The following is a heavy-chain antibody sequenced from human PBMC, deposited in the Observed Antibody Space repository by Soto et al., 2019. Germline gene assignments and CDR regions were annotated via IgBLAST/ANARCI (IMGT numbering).Heavy chain of an antibody. CDR2: INAGNGNT. V-gene: IGHV1-3*01. J-gene: IGHJ6*02. Sequence: GASVKVSCKASGYTFTSYAMHWVRQAPGQRLEWMGWINAGNGNTKYSQKFQGRVTITRDTSASTAYMELSSLRSEDTAVYYCAADSDFWSGYPHYYYYGMDVWGQGTTVTVSS. D-gene: IGHD3-3*01. CDR1: GYTFTSYA. CDR3: AADSDFWSGYPHYYYYGMDV.